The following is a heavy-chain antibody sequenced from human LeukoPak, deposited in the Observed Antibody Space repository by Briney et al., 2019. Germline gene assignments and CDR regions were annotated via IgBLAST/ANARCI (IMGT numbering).Heavy chain of an antibody. J-gene: IGHJ5*02. Sequence: GSLRLSCAASGFTFSDYYMSWLRQAPGKGLEWVSYISSSGSTIYYADSVKGRFTISRDNAKNSLYLQMNSLRAEDTAVYYCARDSLSSGWSAWFDPWGQGTLVTVSS. D-gene: IGHD6-19*01. CDR1: GFTFSDYY. CDR2: ISSSGSTI. CDR3: ARDSLSSGWSAWFDP. V-gene: IGHV3-11*01.